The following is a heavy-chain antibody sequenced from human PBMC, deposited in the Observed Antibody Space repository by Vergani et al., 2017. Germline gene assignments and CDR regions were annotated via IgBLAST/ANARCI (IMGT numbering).Heavy chain of an antibody. V-gene: IGHV1-69-2*01. CDR3: ATPQTVTTGGMEV. CDR2: VDPEDGET. J-gene: IGHJ6*02. CDR1: GYTFTDHY. D-gene: IGHD4-17*01. Sequence: EVQLVQSGAEMKKPGATMKISCKVSGYTFTDHYMHWVKQAPGKGLEWMGLVDPEDGETIYAEKLKGRVTIAADTSTDTAHLELSSLRSEDTAVYYCATPQTVTTGGMEVWGQ.